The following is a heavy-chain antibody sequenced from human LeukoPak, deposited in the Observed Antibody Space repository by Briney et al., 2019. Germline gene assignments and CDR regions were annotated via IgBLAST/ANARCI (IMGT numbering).Heavy chain of an antibody. CDR2: IYYSGST. J-gene: IGHJ5*02. V-gene: IGHV4-38-2*02. Sequence: SETLSLTCTVSGYSLSRGYYWGWTRPPPGKGLEWIGSIYYSGSTYYNPSLKGRVAISVDTSKNQFSLKLSSVTAADTAVYYCAREGLVGYYDFWSGRNWFDPWGQGTLVTASS. D-gene: IGHD3-3*01. CDR3: AREGLVGYYDFWSGRNWFDP. CDR1: GYSLSRGYY.